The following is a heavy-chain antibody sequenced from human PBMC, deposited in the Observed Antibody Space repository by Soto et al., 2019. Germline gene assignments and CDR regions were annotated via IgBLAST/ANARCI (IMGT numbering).Heavy chain of an antibody. V-gene: IGHV3-21*01. CDR1: GFTFSIYS. D-gene: IGHD6-6*01. Sequence: ARGALIVSCAASGFTFSIYSMNWVRQAPGKGLEWVSSISSSSSYIYYADSVKGRFTISRDNAKNSLYLQMNSLRAEDTAVYYCARPTYSSSSPYYYYGMDVWGQGTTVTVSS. CDR3: ARPTYSSSSPYYYYGMDV. CDR2: ISSSSSYI. J-gene: IGHJ6*01.